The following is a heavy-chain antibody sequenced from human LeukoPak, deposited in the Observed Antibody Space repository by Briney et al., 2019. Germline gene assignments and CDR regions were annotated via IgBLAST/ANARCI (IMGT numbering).Heavy chain of an antibody. V-gene: IGHV1-18*01. D-gene: IGHD3-22*01. CDR1: GYTFTSYG. CDR2: ISAYNGHT. J-gene: IGHJ4*02. Sequence: ASVKVSCKASGYTFTSYGISWVRQAPGQGLEWMGWISAYNGHTKYAQKVQGRVTMATDTSTTTAYMELRSLRSDDTAVYYCARGLPPRRNYDSSGYYSYYFDYWGQGTLVTVSS. CDR3: ARGLPPRRNYDSSGYYSYYFDY.